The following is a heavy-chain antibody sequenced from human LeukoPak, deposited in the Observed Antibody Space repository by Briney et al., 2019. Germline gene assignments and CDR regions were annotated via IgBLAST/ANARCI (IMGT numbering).Heavy chain of an antibody. CDR1: GFTFSSYW. J-gene: IGHJ4*02. CDR3: AKTSREKSNYDSPFDY. Sequence: GGSLRLSCAASGFTFSSYWMSWVRRASGKGLEWGANIQQDGSEKYYVDSVKGRFTISRDNSKDTLYLQMNSLRADDSAIYYCAKTSREKSNYDSPFDYWGQGTLVTVSS. CDR2: IQQDGSEK. D-gene: IGHD4-11*01. V-gene: IGHV3-7*05.